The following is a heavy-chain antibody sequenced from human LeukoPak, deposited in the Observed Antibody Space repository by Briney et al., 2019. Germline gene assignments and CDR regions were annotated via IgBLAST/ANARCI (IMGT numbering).Heavy chain of an antibody. Sequence: SETLSLTCIVSGVSISSTVSYWGWVRQPPGKGLEWIGSIHYSGSTYYIPSLKSRITISLDMSKNQYSLKLTSVTAADTAVYYCARDVGFFDIDYWGQGILVTVSS. CDR2: IHYSGST. J-gene: IGHJ4*02. V-gene: IGHV4-39*07. CDR3: ARDVGFFDIDY. CDR1: GVSISSTVSY. D-gene: IGHD3-9*01.